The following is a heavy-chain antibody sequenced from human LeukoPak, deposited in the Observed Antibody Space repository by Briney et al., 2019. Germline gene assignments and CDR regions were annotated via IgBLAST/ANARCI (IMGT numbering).Heavy chain of an antibody. D-gene: IGHD1-1*01. CDR2: IYYSGSP. CDR1: GVSISNNNFY. V-gene: IGHV4-39*01. J-gene: IGHJ4*02. Sequence: SETLSLTCTVSGVSISNNNFYWVCIRPPPGKGLECISSIYYSGSPSYNPSLKRPVTISVNTSKNQYSLRLSSVTAADTAVYYCATWRTAKTGFDYWGQGTLVTVSS. CDR3: ATWRTAKTGFDY.